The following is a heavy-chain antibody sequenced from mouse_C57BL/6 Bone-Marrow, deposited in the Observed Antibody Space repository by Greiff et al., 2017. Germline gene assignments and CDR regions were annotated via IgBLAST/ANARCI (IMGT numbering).Heavy chain of an antibody. V-gene: IGHV1-80*01. CDR3: ARGVTTVVARYFDV. CDR2: IYPGDGDT. CDR1: GYAFSSYW. D-gene: IGHD1-1*01. Sequence: QVQLKQSGAELVKPGASVKISCKASGYAFSSYWMNWVKQRPGKGLEWIGQIYPGDGDTNSNGKFKGKATLTAAKSSSTAYMQLRSLASEDSAVYFCARGVTTVVARYFDVWGTGTTVTVS. J-gene: IGHJ1*03.